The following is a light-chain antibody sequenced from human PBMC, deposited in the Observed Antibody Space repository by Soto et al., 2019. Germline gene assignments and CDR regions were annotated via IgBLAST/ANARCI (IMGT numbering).Light chain of an antibody. V-gene: IGKV3-20*01. J-gene: IGKJ1*01. CDR3: QQYGSSPR. CDR1: QSVSSSY. CDR2: GAS. Sequence: EIVLTQSPGTLSLSPGERATLSCRASQSVSSSYLAWYQQKPGQAPRLLIYGASSRATGIPDRFSGSGSGTDFTLTISILEPEDFSVYYCQQYGSSPRFGQGTQVEIK.